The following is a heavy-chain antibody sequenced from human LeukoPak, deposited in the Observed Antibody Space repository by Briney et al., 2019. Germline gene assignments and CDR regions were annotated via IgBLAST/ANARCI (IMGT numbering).Heavy chain of an antibody. Sequence: ASVKVSCKASGYTFTDYYMHWLRQAPGQGFEWMGWINPNDGDTNYAQKFQGRVTMTRETSISTAHMEVSRLRSDDTAVYYCARANFLYCSSSTCLFDYWGQGTLVTVSS. CDR2: INPNDGDT. CDR1: GYTFTDYY. CDR3: ARANFLYCSSSTCLFDY. V-gene: IGHV1-2*02. D-gene: IGHD2-2*01. J-gene: IGHJ4*02.